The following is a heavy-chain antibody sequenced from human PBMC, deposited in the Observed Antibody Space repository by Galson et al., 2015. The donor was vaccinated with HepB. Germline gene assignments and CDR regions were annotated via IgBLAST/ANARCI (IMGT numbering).Heavy chain of an antibody. V-gene: IGHV3-53*01. CDR1: GFSVSSHS. CDR3: GRWLSSTGTNYFDH. Sequence: SLRLSCAASGFSVSSHSMGWVRQAPGKGLQWVSITYIRTSTYYADAVKGRFTMSTDNAANTMYLQMNGLTAEDTATYYCGRWLSSTGTNYFDHLGQGTLVTVSS. D-gene: IGHD1/OR15-1a*01. CDR2: TYIRTST. J-gene: IGHJ4*02.